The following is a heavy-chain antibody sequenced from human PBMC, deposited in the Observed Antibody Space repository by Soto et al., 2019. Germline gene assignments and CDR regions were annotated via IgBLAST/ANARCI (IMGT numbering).Heavy chain of an antibody. J-gene: IGHJ4*02. D-gene: IGHD2-8*02. CDR3: ARGMTPPGAPAWYYFDS. CDR2: FSLSGTT. CDR1: GASITGSFF. Sequence: SETLSLTCTVSGASITGSFFWSWIRQPAGKGLEWIGRFSLSGTTNYTPSLRSRVTMSADVSKNQFSLRLTSVTAADTALYYCARGMTPPGAPAWYYFDSWGQGTLVTVSS. V-gene: IGHV4-4*07.